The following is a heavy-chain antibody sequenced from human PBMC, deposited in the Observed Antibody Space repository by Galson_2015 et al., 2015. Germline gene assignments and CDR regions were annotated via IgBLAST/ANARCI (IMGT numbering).Heavy chain of an antibody. D-gene: IGHD1-26*01. J-gene: IGHJ5*02. CDR2: ISNSGSAI. CDR1: GFTFSSYE. CDR3: ARVREGTATTTIDIDNWFDP. Sequence: SLRLSCAGYGFTFSSYEMNWVRQAPGTGLEWVSYISNSGSAIFYADSVTGRFTISRDNAKNLLYLQMNSLRAEDTAVYYCARVREGTATTTIDIDNWFDPWGQGTLVTVSS. V-gene: IGHV3-48*03.